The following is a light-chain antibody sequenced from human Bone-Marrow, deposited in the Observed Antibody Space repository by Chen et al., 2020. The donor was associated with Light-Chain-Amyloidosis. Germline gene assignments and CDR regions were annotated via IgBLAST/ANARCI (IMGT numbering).Light chain of an antibody. CDR1: SRDVGSYNL. CDR3: CSYAGSSTYVV. CDR2: EVS. Sequence: QPALTQPASGPGCPGQSIPITSTGTSRDVGSYNLVSWYQQHPGKAPKLMIYEVSKRPSGVSNRFSGSKSGNTASLTISGLQAEDEADYYGCSYAGSSTYVVFGGGTKLTVL. J-gene: IGLJ2*01. V-gene: IGLV2-23*02.